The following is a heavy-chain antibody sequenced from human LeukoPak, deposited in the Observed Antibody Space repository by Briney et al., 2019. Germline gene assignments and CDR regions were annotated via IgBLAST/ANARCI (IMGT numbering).Heavy chain of an antibody. Sequence: SETLSLTCTVSGGSISSSSYYWGWIRQPPGKGLEWIGSIYYSGSTYYNPSLKSRVTISVDTSKNQFSLKLSSVTAADTAVYYCARVTSELRYFDWLLSAFDYWGQGTLVTVSS. D-gene: IGHD3-9*01. CDR2: IYYSGST. CDR1: GGSISSSSYY. J-gene: IGHJ4*02. CDR3: ARVTSELRYFDWLLSAFDY. V-gene: IGHV4-39*07.